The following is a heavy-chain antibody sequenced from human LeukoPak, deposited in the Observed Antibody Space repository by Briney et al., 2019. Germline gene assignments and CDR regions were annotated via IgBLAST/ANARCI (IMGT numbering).Heavy chain of an antibody. Sequence: GGSLRLSCAASGFTFSSYWMSWVRQAPGKGLEWVANIKQDGSDKYYVDSVKGRFTISRDNAKNSLYLQMNSLRAEDTAVYYCARGIAARRNWFDPWGQGTLVTVSS. J-gene: IGHJ5*02. V-gene: IGHV3-7*01. CDR1: GFTFSSYW. CDR2: IKQDGSDK. CDR3: ARGIAARRNWFDP. D-gene: IGHD6-6*01.